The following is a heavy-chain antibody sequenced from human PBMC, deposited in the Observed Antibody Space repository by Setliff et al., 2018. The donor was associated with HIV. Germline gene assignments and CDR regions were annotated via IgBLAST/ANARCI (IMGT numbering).Heavy chain of an antibody. V-gene: IGHV4-59*01. CDR2: VYYSGST. CDR3: ARGLKGGGYYFDY. CDR1: GDSISGYY. D-gene: IGHD1-26*01. Sequence: TSETLSLPCTVSGDSISGYYWSWVRQPPGKGLEWIGYVYYSGSTNYNPSLKSRVTLSFDTSKNNFSLNLNSVTATDAAVYYCARGLKGGGYYFDYWGQGMLVTVS. J-gene: IGHJ4*01.